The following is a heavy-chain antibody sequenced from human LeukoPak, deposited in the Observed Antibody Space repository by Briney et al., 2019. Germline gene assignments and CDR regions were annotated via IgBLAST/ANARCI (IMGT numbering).Heavy chain of an antibody. J-gene: IGHJ6*02. CDR1: GFTFSSYW. Sequence: GGSLRLSCAASGFTFSSYWMSWVRQAPGKGLEWVTNIKQDGSEKYYVDSVKGRFTISRDNAKNSLYLQMNSLRAEDTAVYYCARGPTGYYYGSGQNPSYYYYGMDVWGQGATVTVSS. V-gene: IGHV3-7*01. CDR3: ARGPTGYYYGSGQNPSYYYYGMDV. D-gene: IGHD3-10*01. CDR2: IKQDGSEK.